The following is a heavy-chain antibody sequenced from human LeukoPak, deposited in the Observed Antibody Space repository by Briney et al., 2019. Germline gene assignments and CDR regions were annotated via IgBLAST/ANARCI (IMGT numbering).Heavy chain of an antibody. V-gene: IGHV4-59*01. CDR1: GGSLSSYY. Sequence: SETLPLTCTVSGGSLSSYYWSWIRQPPGKGLERIGYIYYSGSTNYNPSLKSRVTMSVDTSKNQFSLKLTSVTAADTAVYYCAREGYCSSSSCNNWLDPWGQGTLVTVSS. CDR2: IYYSGST. J-gene: IGHJ5*02. CDR3: AREGYCSSSSCNNWLDP. D-gene: IGHD2-2*01.